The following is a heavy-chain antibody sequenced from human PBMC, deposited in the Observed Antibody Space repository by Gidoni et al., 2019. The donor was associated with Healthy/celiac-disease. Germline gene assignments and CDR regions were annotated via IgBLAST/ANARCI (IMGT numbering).Heavy chain of an antibody. J-gene: IGHJ4*02. CDR2: MSSSSSYI. CDR1: GFTFSSYS. Sequence: EVQLLDSGGGLVQPGGSLRLSCAASGFTFSSYSMNWVRQAPGKGLDWVASMSSSSSYIYYADSVKGRFTISRDNAKNSLYLQMNSLRAEDTAVYYCARENGYSYGYSDYWGQGTLVTVSS. D-gene: IGHD5-18*01. CDR3: ARENGYSYGYSDY. V-gene: IGHV3-21*01.